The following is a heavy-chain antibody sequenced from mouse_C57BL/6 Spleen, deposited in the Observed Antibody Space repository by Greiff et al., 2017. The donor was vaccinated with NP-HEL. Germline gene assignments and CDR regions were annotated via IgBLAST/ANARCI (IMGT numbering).Heavy chain of an antibody. V-gene: IGHV1-72*01. CDR3: ARERDYDPFYAMDY. D-gene: IGHD2-4*01. CDR2: IDPNSGCT. Sequence: QVQLQQPGAELVKPGASVKLSCKASGYTFTSYWMHWVKQRPGRGLEWIGMIDPNSGCTKYNQKFKSKATLTVDKPSSTAYMQLSSLTSEDSAVEYCARERDYDPFYAMDYWGQGTSVTVSS. CDR1: GYTFTSYW. J-gene: IGHJ4*01.